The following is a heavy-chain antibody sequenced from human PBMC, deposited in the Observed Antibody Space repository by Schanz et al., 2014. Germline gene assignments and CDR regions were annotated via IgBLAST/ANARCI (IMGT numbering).Heavy chain of an antibody. V-gene: IGHV3-11*06. J-gene: IGHJ3*02. CDR1: VFTFSDYY. Sequence: QAQLVESGGGVVQPGRSLRLSCVASVFTFSDYYMTWIRQAPGKGLEWVSYISSSGSYTNYADSVKGRFTTSRDNSKNALYLQMDSLRAEDTAVYYCARGIITMVRGGDVGAFDIWGQGTMVTVSS. CDR3: ARGIITMVRGGDVGAFDI. D-gene: IGHD3-10*01. CDR2: ISSSGSYT.